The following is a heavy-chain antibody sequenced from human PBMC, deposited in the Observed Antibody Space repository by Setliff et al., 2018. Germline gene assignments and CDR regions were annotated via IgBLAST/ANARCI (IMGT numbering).Heavy chain of an antibody. D-gene: IGHD3-16*01. CDR2: IKPGGSEK. CDR1: GFNFSTFW. CDR3: ARGLSLSHMITFWY. Sequence: GSLRLSCAASGFNFSTFWMSWVRQAPGKGLEWVANIKPGGSEKYYVASVKGRFTISRDNAGNSLYLQMNSPRAEDTAVYYCARGLSLSHMITFWYWGQGTLVTVSS. J-gene: IGHJ4*02. V-gene: IGHV3-7*01.